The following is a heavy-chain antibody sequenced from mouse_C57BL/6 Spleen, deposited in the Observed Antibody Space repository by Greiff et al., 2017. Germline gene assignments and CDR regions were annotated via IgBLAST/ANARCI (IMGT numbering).Heavy chain of an antibody. CDR3: ARPFGYGSSYWYFDV. J-gene: IGHJ1*03. V-gene: IGHV1-19*01. CDR1: GYTFTDYY. Sequence: VQLQQSGPVLVKPGASVKMSCKASGYTFTDYYMNWVKQSHGKSLEWIGVINPYNGGTSYNQKFKGKATLTVDKSSSTAYMELNSLTSEDSAVYYCARPFGYGSSYWYFDVWGTGTTVTVSS. CDR2: INPYNGGT. D-gene: IGHD1-1*01.